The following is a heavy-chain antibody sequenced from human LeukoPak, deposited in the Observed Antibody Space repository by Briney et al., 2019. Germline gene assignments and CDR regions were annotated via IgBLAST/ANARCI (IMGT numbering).Heavy chain of an antibody. CDR2: IYTSGST. CDR3: ARRRDGYNFGSFHFDY. V-gene: IGHV4-61*02. Sequence: PSETLSLTCTVSGGSISSGSYYWSWIRQPAGKGLEWIGRIYTSGSTNYNPSLKSRVTISVDTSKNQFSLSLNSVTAADTAVYYCARRRDGYNFGSFHFDYWGQGILVTVSS. D-gene: IGHD5-24*01. CDR1: GGSISSGSYY. J-gene: IGHJ4*02.